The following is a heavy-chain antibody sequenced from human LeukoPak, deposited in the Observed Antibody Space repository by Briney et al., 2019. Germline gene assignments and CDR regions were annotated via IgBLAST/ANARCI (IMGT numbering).Heavy chain of an antibody. CDR1: GGTFSSYA. Sequence: SVKVSCKASGGTFSSYAISWVRQAPGQGLEWMGGIIPIFGTANYAQKFQGRVTITADESTSTAYMELSSLRSEDTAVYYCARDLQGGWTLDHWGQGTLVTVSS. CDR3: ARDLQGGWTLDH. J-gene: IGHJ4*02. CDR2: IIPIFGTA. V-gene: IGHV1-69*01. D-gene: IGHD3-16*01.